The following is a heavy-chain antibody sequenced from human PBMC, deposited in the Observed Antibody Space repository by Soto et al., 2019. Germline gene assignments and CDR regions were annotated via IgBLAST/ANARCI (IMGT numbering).Heavy chain of an antibody. J-gene: IGHJ5*02. CDR1: GGSISSYY. Sequence: SETLSLTCTVSGGSISSYYWSWIRQPPGKGLEWIGYIYYSGSTNYNPSLKSRVTISVDTSKNQFSPKLSSVTAADTAVYYCARGKGILTSNWFDPWGQGTLVTVSS. D-gene: IGHD3-9*01. CDR3: ARGKGILTSNWFDP. V-gene: IGHV4-59*12. CDR2: IYYSGST.